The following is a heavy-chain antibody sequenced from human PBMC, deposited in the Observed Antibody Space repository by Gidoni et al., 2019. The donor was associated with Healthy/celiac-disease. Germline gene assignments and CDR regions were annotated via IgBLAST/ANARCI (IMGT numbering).Heavy chain of an antibody. D-gene: IGHD3-22*01. J-gene: IGHJ4*02. V-gene: IGHV3-23*01. CDR1: GFTFSSYA. CDR2: ISGSGCST. Sequence: EVQRLEAGGGWVQPGGSLRLSWAASGFTFSSYAMSWVRQAPGKGLGWFSAISGSGCSTYYADSVKGRFTISRDNSKNTLYLQMNSLRAEDTAVYYCANGYYYDSSGYPPFGYWGQGTLVTVSS. CDR3: ANGYYYDSSGYPPFGY.